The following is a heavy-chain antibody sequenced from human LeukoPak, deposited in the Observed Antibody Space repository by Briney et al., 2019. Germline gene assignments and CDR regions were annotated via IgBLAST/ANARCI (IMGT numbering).Heavy chain of an antibody. J-gene: IGHJ4*02. CDR1: GFTFTTYA. V-gene: IGHV3-23*01. CDR2: ISGSAGST. D-gene: IGHD2-2*01. Sequence: GGSLRLSCAASGFTFTTYAMSWVRQAPGKGLEWVSAISGSAGSTYYADSVKGRFTIYRDNSKNTLYLQMNSLRAEDTAIYYCAKDGGDCSSTSCYYNDYWGQGTLVTVSS. CDR3: AKDGGDCSSTSCYYNDY.